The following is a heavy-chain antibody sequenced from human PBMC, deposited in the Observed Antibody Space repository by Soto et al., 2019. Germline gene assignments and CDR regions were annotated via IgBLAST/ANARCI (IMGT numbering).Heavy chain of an antibody. V-gene: IGHV1-3*01. Sequence: VASVKVSCKASGYTFTNFSMHWVRQAPGQSLEWMGWINADSGNTKYSENFQGRVTMTRDTSASTAHMELSSLTFDDTAVYYCARSAESSSGDYWGQGTLVTVSS. CDR2: INADSGNT. CDR3: ARSAESSSGDY. CDR1: GYTFTNFS. D-gene: IGHD6-6*01. J-gene: IGHJ4*02.